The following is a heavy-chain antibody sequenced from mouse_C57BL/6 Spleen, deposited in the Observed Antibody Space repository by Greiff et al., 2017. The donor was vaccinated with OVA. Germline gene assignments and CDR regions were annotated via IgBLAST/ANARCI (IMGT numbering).Heavy chain of an antibody. CDR3: ARDGGLRRGDYYAMDY. D-gene: IGHD2-4*01. V-gene: IGHV1-59*01. CDR1: GYTFTSYW. Sequence: VQLQQPGAELVRPGTSVKLSCKASGYTFTSYWMHWVKQRPGQGREWIGVIDPSDSYTNSNQKFKGKAPLTVDTSSSTAYMQLSSLTSEDSAVYYCARDGGLRRGDYYAMDYWGQGTSVTVSS. CDR2: IDPSDSYT. J-gene: IGHJ4*01.